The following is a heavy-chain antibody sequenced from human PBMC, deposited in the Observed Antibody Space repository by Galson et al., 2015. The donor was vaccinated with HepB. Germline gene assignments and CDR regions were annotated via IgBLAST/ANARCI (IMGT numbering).Heavy chain of an antibody. CDR2: IDIIDTTT. D-gene: IGHD2/OR15-2a*01. J-gene: IGHJ3*02. V-gene: IGHV3-48*02. CDR1: GFTFSNYR. Sequence: LRLSCAASGFTFSNYRLNWVRQAPGKGLEWVSYIDIIDTTTQYADSVKGRFTISRDNAKNSLFLRMNILRDEDTAVYYCAREVSGTFHAFDIWGQGTMVTVSS. CDR3: AREVSGTFHAFDI.